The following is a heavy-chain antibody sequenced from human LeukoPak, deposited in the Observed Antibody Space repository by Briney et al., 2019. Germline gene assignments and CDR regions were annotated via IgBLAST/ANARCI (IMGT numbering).Heavy chain of an antibody. V-gene: IGHV1-2*02. CDR2: INPNSGGT. CDR3: ARGRGGTVTTNLNWFDP. Sequence: ASVKVSCKASGYTFTGYYMHWVRQAPGQGLEWMGWINPNSGGTNYAQKFQGRVTMTRDTSIGTAYMELSRLRSDDTAVYYCARGRGGTVTTNLNWFDPWGQGTLVTVSS. D-gene: IGHD4-17*01. J-gene: IGHJ5*02. CDR1: GYTFTGYY.